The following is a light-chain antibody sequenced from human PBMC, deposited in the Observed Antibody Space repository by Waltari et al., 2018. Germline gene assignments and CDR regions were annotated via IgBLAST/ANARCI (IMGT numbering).Light chain of an antibody. CDR1: SRDVGGYNF. CDR3: CSYGGRYIWV. Sequence: QSALTQPRSVSGSPGQSVTISCTGTSRDVGGYNFVSWYQQYPGKVPKLMIYGVNKRPSGSPDRFSGSKSGNTASLTISVLQDEDEADYYCCSYGGRYIWVFGGGTKLAVL. J-gene: IGLJ2*01. CDR2: GVN. V-gene: IGLV2-11*01.